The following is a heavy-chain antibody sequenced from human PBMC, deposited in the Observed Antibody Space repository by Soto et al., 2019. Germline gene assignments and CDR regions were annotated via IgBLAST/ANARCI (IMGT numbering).Heavy chain of an antibody. Sequence: ASVKVSCKASGYTFTGYYMHWVRQAPGQGLEWMGWINPNSGGTNYARKFQGRVTMTRDTSISTAYMELSRLRSDGTAVYYCARDPPWYNWNYGFYYGMDVWGQGTTVTVSS. CDR1: GYTFTGYY. CDR2: INPNSGGT. J-gene: IGHJ6*02. V-gene: IGHV1-2*02. D-gene: IGHD1-7*01. CDR3: ARDPPWYNWNYGFYYGMDV.